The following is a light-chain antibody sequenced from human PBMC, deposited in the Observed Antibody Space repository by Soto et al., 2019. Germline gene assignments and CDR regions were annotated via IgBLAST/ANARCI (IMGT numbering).Light chain of an antibody. J-gene: IGKJ1*01. CDR2: GAS. CDR3: QQYSDWPWT. V-gene: IGKV3-15*01. CDR1: QSISNR. Sequence: EIMRTESPGTLSVSPGERATLSCRASQSISNRLAWYQQKPGQTPRLLIYGASTRATDIPTRFSGGGSGTEFTLTISSLQSDDLSVYFCQQYSDWPWTFGQGTKVEL.